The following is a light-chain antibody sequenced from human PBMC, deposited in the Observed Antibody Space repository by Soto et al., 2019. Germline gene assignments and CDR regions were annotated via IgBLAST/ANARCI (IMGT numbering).Light chain of an antibody. J-gene: IGKJ1*01. V-gene: IGKV3-20*01. CDR1: QSVSSSY. CDR3: QQFGSSSWT. Sequence: EIVLTQSPGTLSLSPGERATLSCRASQSVSSSYLAWYQKKPGQAPRLLIYGASSRATGIPDRFTGSGSGTDFTLTISRLEPDDFAVYYCQQFGSSSWTFGQGTKVEIK. CDR2: GAS.